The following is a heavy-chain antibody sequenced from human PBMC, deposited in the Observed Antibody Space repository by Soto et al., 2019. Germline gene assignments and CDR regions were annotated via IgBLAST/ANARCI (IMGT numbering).Heavy chain of an antibody. Sequence: GESLKISCKGSAYSFTSYWIGWVRQMPGEGLEWMGNIYPGDSDTRYSLSFQGQVTISADKSISTAYLQWSSLKASDTAMYYCARGPSYYDFWSGYYPGSWFGPWWQGTRVTVSS. D-gene: IGHD3-3*01. CDR1: AYSFTSYW. CDR2: IYPGDSDT. CDR3: ARGPSYYDFWSGYYPGSWFGP. V-gene: IGHV5-51*01. J-gene: IGHJ5*02.